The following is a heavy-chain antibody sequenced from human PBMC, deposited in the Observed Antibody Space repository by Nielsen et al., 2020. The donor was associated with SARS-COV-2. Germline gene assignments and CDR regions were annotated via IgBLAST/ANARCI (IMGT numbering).Heavy chain of an antibody. Sequence: SETLSLTCTVSGYSISSGYYWGWIRQPPGKGLEWIGSIYHSGSTYYNPSLKSRVTISVDTSKNQFSLKLSSVTAADTAVYYCARGNYYMDVWGKGTTVTVSS. CDR1: GYSISSGYY. CDR3: ARGNYYMDV. J-gene: IGHJ6*03. CDR2: IYHSGST. V-gene: IGHV4-38-2*02. D-gene: IGHD3-10*01.